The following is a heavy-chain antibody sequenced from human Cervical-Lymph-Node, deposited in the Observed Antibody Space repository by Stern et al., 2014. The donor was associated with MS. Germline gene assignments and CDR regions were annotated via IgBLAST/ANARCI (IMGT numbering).Heavy chain of an antibody. CDR2: IHPGDSDT. CDR3: ARGVGTNAYHFDN. CDR1: GYSFTNYW. J-gene: IGHJ4*02. D-gene: IGHD1-26*01. Sequence: EVQLVESGAEVKKPGESLKISCKGTGYSFTNYWVDWVRQMPGKGLEWMGSIHPGDSDTRYSPSFQGQVSISADQSTSTAYLQWNSLKASDTAIYYCARGVGTNAYHFDNWGQGTLVAVSS. V-gene: IGHV5-51*03.